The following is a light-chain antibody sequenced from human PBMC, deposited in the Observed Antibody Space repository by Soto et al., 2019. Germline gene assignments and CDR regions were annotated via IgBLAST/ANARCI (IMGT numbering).Light chain of an antibody. CDR3: SSYTSSSTHYA. CDR2: EVS. J-gene: IGLJ1*01. V-gene: IGLV2-14*01. CDR1: SSDVGGYSY. Sequence: QSALTQPASVSGSPGQSITISCTGTSSDVGGYSYVSWYQQHPGKAPKLMIYEVSNRPSGVSNRFSGSKSGNTASLTISGLQAEEAAAYHCSSYTSSSTHYAFGNGPKVTVL.